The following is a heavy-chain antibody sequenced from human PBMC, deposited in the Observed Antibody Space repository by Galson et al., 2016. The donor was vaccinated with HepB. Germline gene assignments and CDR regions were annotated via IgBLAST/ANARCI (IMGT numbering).Heavy chain of an antibody. Sequence: SETLSLTCTVSGGSVSSANHYWSWVRQPTGKGLEWIGYISDSESTNYNPSLKGRVTISLDRSKNQFSLRLNSVIAADTAVYYCAKDEGFYNGMDVWGQGTTVTVSS. CDR2: ISDSEST. V-gene: IGHV4-61*01. J-gene: IGHJ6*02. CDR1: GGSVSSANHY. CDR3: AKDEGFYNGMDV. D-gene: IGHD2-2*02.